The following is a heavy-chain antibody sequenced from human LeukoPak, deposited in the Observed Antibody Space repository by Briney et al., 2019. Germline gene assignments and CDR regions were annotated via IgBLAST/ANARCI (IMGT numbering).Heavy chain of an antibody. Sequence: SETLSLTCTVSGGSISSSSYYWGWLRQPPGKGLEWIGEINHSGSTNYNPSLKSRVTISVDTSKNQFSLKLSSVTAADTAVYYCARVGGDYVLDYWGQGTLVTVSS. D-gene: IGHD4-17*01. J-gene: IGHJ4*02. V-gene: IGHV4-39*07. CDR3: ARVGGDYVLDY. CDR1: GGSISSSSYY. CDR2: INHSGST.